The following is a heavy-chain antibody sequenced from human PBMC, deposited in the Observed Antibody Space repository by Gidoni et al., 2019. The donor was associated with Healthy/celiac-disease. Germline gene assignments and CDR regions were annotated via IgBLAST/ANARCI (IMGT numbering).Heavy chain of an antibody. CDR1: GGSISSGGYY. Sequence: QVQLQESGPGLVKPSQTLSLTCTVSGGSISSGGYYWSWIRQHPGKGLEWIGYIYYSGSTYYNPSLKSRVTISVDTSKNQFSLKLSSVTAADTAVYYRARDTMVRGVISWFDPWGQGTLVTVSS. V-gene: IGHV4-31*03. CDR3: ARDTMVRGVISWFDP. J-gene: IGHJ5*02. D-gene: IGHD3-10*01. CDR2: IYYSGST.